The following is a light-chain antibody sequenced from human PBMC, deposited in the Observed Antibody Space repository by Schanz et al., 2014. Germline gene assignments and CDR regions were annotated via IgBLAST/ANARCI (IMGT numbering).Light chain of an antibody. CDR1: SSDIGAYNY. CDR2: DVS. Sequence: QSALTQPASVSGSPGQSITISCTGTSSDIGAYNYVSWYQQHPGKAPKLMIYDVSNRPSGVSNRFSGSGSGNTASLTISGLQAEDEADYYCCSYAGNNWVFGGGTKLTVL. CDR3: CSYAGNNWV. J-gene: IGLJ3*02. V-gene: IGLV2-14*01.